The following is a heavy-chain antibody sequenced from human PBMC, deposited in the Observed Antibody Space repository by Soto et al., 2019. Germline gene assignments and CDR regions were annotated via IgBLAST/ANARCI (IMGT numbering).Heavy chain of an antibody. D-gene: IGHD6-25*01. V-gene: IGHV4-59*01. CDR1: GGSISSYY. J-gene: IGHJ4*02. CDR3: AALRRDEECFDY. CDR2: IYYSGST. Sequence: QVQLQESGPGLVKPSETLSLTCTVSGGSISSYYWSWIRQPPGKGLEWIGYIYYSGSTNYNPALKSRATISVDTSKNQFSLKLSSVTAADTAVYYCAALRRDEECFDYWGQGTLVTVSS.